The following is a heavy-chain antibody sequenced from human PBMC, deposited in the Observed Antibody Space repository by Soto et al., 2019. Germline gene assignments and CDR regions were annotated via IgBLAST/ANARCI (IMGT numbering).Heavy chain of an antibody. CDR3: ARGPSCGGDCYLFDS. CDR1: GYTFTSYY. CDR2: INPSGGRT. J-gene: IGHJ4*02. V-gene: IGHV1-46*01. Sequence: QVLLVQSGAEVTRPGASVKVSCKASGYTFTSYYMHWVRQAPGQGLEWMAMINPSGGRTKYAQIFAGRVTLTRATSTGTVDMELSSLTSEDTAIYYCARGPSCGGDCYLFDSWRQGTQVTVSS. D-gene: IGHD2-21*02.